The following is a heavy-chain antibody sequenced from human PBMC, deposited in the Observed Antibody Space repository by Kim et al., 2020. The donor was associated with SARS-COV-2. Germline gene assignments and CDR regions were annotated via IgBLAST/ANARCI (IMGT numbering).Heavy chain of an antibody. J-gene: IGHJ5*02. D-gene: IGHD3-9*01. Sequence: ASVKVSCKASGYTFTSYTIHWVRQAPGQRLEWMGWINTGNAYTKYSQRFQGRVTITRDTSASTAYMELSSLRSEDTAVYYCARDVTPILTGYHTLGWFDPWGQGTLVTVSS. CDR1: GYTFTSYT. CDR2: INTGNAYT. V-gene: IGHV1-3*04. CDR3: ARDVTPILTGYHTLGWFDP.